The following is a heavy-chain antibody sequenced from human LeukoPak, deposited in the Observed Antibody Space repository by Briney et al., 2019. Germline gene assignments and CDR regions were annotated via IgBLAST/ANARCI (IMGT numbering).Heavy chain of an antibody. CDR2: FDPEDGET. Sequence: ASVKVSCKVSGYTLTELSMHWVRQAPGKGLEWMGGFDPEDGETIYAQKFQGRVTMTEDTSTDTAYMELSSLRSEDTAVYYCATDGIVGATKLFGNWGQGTLVTVSS. J-gene: IGHJ4*02. V-gene: IGHV1-24*01. CDR3: ATDGIVGATKLFGN. D-gene: IGHD1-26*01. CDR1: GYTLTELS.